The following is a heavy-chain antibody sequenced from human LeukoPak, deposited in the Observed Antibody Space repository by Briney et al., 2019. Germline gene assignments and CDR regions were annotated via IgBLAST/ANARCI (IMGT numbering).Heavy chain of an antibody. CDR3: AKCSLGYCTNGVCSTGPNKYYYMDV. J-gene: IGHJ6*03. Sequence: GGSPRLSCAASGFTFSSYSMNWVRQAPGKGLEWVSSISSSSSYIYYADSVKGRFTISRDNAKNSLYLQMNSLRAEDTAVYYCAKCSLGYCTNGVCSTGPNKYYYMDVWGKGTTVTVSS. D-gene: IGHD2-8*01. CDR2: ISSSSSYI. V-gene: IGHV3-21*01. CDR1: GFTFSSYS.